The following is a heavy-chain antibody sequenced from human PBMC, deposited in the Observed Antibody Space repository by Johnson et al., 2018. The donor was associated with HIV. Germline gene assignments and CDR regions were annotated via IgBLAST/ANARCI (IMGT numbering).Heavy chain of an antibody. J-gene: IGHJ3*02. CDR3: AKVAVATAAGGVALDI. CDR1: GFTFSSYV. Sequence: VQLVESGGGVVQPGRSLRLSCAASGFTFSSYVMTWVRQAPGKGLEWVSTITGSGDKTWYADSVKGRFTISRDNSNNTVFLQMNSLRAEDTALYYCAKVAVATAAGGVALDIWGPGTMVTVS. V-gene: IGHV3-23*04. CDR2: ITGSGDKT. D-gene: IGHD6-13*01.